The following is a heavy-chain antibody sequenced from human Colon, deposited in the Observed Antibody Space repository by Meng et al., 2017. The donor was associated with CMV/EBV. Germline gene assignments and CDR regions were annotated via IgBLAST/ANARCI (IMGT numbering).Heavy chain of an antibody. CDR2: ITTYNGNT. V-gene: IGHV1-18*01. CDR3: AREGSGGSYDY. D-gene: IGHD1-26*01. CDR1: GYTFTVYG. J-gene: IGHJ4*02. Sequence: KVSCKASGYTFTVYGITWVRQAPGQGLEWMGWITTYNGNTNYAQNLQGRVTMTTDTSTSTAYMELRSLISDDTAVYYCAREGSGGSYDYWGQGTLVTVSS.